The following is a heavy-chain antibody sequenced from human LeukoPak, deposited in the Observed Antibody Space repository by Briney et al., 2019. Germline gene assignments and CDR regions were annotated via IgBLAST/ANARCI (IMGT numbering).Heavy chain of an antibody. CDR3: AKAEGATLYYYGVDV. CDR2: ISNRGSTI. J-gene: IGHJ6*02. CDR1: GFIFSNYA. V-gene: IGHV3-23*01. Sequence: GGSLRLSCAASGFIFSNYAVAWVRQAPGKGLEWVSAISNRGSTINYADSVKGRFTISRDNSKYTLYLQMNRLRADDTAVYYCAKAEGATLYYYGVDVWGQGTTVTVSS.